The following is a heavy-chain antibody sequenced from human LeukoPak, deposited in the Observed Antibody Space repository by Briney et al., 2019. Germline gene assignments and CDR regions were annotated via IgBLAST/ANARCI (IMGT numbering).Heavy chain of an antibody. V-gene: IGHV5-51*01. CDR1: GYSFTTYW. D-gene: IGHD2-15*01. J-gene: IGHJ4*02. Sequence: GESLKISCKCSGYSFTTYWIGWVRQMPGRGLEWMGIIYPGDSDTRYSPSFQGQVTISADKSISTAYLQWTSLRASDTAMYYCARRVAAFDYWGQGTLVTVSS. CDR3: ARRVAAFDY. CDR2: IYPGDSDT.